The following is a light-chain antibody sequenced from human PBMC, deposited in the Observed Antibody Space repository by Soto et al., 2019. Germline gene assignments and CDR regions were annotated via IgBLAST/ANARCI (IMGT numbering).Light chain of an antibody. V-gene: IGLV2-8*01. CDR1: SSDVGGYNY. J-gene: IGLJ1*01. Sequence: QPVLTQPPSASGTPGQRVTISCTGTSSDVGGYNYVSWYQQHPGKAPKLMIYEVSKRPSGVPDRFSGSKSGNTASLTVSGLQAEDEADYYCSSYAGSNNLVFGTGTKLTVL. CDR2: EVS. CDR3: SSYAGSNNLV.